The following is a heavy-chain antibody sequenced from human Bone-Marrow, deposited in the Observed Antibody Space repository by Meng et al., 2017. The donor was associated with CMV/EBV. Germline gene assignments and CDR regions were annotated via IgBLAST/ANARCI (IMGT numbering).Heavy chain of an antibody. J-gene: IGHJ4*02. CDR1: GFSFSNYA. V-gene: IGHV3-23*01. D-gene: IGHD2-2*01. CDR2: ISDSGGNT. Sequence: GESLKISCAVSGFSFSNYALSWVRQAPGKGLEWVSAISDSGGNTYYADSVKGRFTISRDNSKNTLYLQMNSLRAEDTAVYYCAKAGCQRSSTSCSGYFDYWGQGTLVTVSS. CDR3: AKAGCQRSSTSCSGYFDY.